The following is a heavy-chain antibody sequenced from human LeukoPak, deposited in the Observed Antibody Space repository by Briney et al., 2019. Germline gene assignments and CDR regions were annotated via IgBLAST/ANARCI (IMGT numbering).Heavy chain of an antibody. CDR3: ARGGYYGSGSNPFDY. Sequence: GGSLRLSCAASGFTFSYYWMHWVRQAPGKGLVWVSRIDTDGSSTNYADFVKGRFTISRDNAKDTLYLQVNSLRAEDTAVYYCARGGYYGSGSNPFDYWGQGTLVTVSS. V-gene: IGHV3-74*01. CDR1: GFTFSYYW. CDR2: IDTDGSST. J-gene: IGHJ4*02. D-gene: IGHD3-10*01.